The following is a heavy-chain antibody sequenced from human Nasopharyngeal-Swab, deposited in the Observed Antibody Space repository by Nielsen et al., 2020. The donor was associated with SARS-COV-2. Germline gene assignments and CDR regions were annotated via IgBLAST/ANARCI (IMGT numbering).Heavy chain of an antibody. Sequence: ASVKVSCKAAGFTLTSYGISWLRQAPGQGLEWMGWISGYTGNTHYAQNFRGRVTMTTDTSTNTAYVEVRSLGPDDTAIYYCARDYYEVPGRRFDPWGQGTLVTVSS. V-gene: IGHV1-18*01. CDR3: ARDYYEVPGRRFDP. J-gene: IGHJ5*02. CDR2: ISGYTGNT. D-gene: IGHD3-16*01. CDR1: GFTLTSYG.